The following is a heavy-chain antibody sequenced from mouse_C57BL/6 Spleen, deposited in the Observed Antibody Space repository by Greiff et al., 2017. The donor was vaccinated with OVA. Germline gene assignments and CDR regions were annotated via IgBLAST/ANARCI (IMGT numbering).Heavy chain of an antibody. Sequence: VHLVESGAELVRPGASVKLSCKASGYTFTDYYINWVKQRPGQGLEWIARIYPGSGNTYYNEKFKGKATLTAEKSSSTAYMQLSSLTSEDSAVYFCARSDLLLRFYWGQGTTLTVSS. CDR2: IYPGSGNT. D-gene: IGHD1-1*01. V-gene: IGHV1-76*01. CDR3: ARSDLLLRFY. CDR1: GYTFTDYY. J-gene: IGHJ2*01.